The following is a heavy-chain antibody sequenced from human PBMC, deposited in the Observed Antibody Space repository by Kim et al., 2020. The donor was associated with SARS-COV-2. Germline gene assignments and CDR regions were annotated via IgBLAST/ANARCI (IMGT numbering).Heavy chain of an antibody. J-gene: IGHJ4*02. CDR3: AGGPESNGHLLEY. Sequence: GGSLRLSCVASGFTFDTFWMHWVRQVPGKGQVWVSRIYPDGRETGYADFAKGRFSISRDNAKRTLYQQMDRLRAEDSGVYYCAGGPESNGHLLEYWGQGTLVTVSS. V-gene: IGHV3-74*01. D-gene: IGHD2-21*01. CDR1: GFTFDTFW. CDR2: IYPDGRET.